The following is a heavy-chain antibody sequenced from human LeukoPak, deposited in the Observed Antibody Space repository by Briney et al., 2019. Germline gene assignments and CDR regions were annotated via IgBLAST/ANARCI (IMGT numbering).Heavy chain of an antibody. CDR2: IGTAGDT. J-gene: IGHJ2*01. Sequence: GGSLRLSCAASGFSFGSCDIHWVRQAPGKGLEWVSAIGTAGDTYYADSVKGRFTISRENAKNSLYLEMNSLRAGDTAVYFCAREVHDTLTWGWDLDLWGRGTLVTVSS. D-gene: IGHD3-9*01. CDR3: AREVHDTLTWGWDLDL. V-gene: IGHV3-13*01. CDR1: GFSFGSCD.